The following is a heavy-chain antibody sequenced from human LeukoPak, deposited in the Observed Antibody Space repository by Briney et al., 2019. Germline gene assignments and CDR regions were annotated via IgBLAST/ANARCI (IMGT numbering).Heavy chain of an antibody. CDR3: TRAPHYYYDSSGYSTYAFDI. Sequence: GGSLRLSCTASGFTFGDYAMSWVRQAPGKGLEWVGFIRSKAYGGTTEYAASVKGRFTISRDDSKSIAYLQMNSLKTGDTAVYYCTRAPHYYYDSSGYSTYAFDIWGQGTMVTVSS. J-gene: IGHJ3*02. CDR2: IRSKAYGGTT. CDR1: GFTFGDYA. D-gene: IGHD3-22*01. V-gene: IGHV3-49*04.